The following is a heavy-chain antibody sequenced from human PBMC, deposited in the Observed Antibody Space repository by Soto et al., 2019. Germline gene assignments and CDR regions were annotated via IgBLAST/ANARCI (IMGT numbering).Heavy chain of an antibody. V-gene: IGHV3-23*01. D-gene: IGHD3-22*01. J-gene: IGHJ4*02. CDR2: ISGSGGST. CDR1: GFTFSSYA. CDR3: ARWIKYYYDSTGYLNY. Sequence: GGSLRLSCAASGFTFSSYAMSWVRQAPGKGLEWVSAISGSGGSTYYADSVKGRFTISRDNAKNTLYLQMNSLRAEDTAVYYCARWIKYYYDSTGYLNYWGQGTLVTVSS.